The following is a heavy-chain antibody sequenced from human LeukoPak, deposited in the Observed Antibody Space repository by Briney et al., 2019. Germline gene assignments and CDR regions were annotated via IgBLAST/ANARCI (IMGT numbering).Heavy chain of an antibody. CDR1: GGSIRNSNYF. V-gene: IGHV4-39*07. CDR3: ARDRRVILHSSSWYSWFDP. CDR2: ISYTGSA. Sequence: SETLSLTCSVSGGSIRNSNYFWAWLRQPPGTGLEWIGVISYTGSAYYNPSLKSRVTISVDTSKNQFSLKLISVTAADTAVYYCARDRRVILHSSSWYSWFDPWGQGTLVTVSS. D-gene: IGHD6-13*01. J-gene: IGHJ5*02.